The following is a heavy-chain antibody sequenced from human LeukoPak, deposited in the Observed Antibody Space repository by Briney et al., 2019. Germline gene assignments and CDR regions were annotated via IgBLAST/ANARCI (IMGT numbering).Heavy chain of an antibody. CDR3: ARRDSSSWIDY. CDR1: GYSISSYY. J-gene: IGHJ4*02. Sequence: PSETLSLTCSASGYSISSYYWTLIRQPAGKGLEWIGRIYITGRTDYNPSLKSRVTLSVDASKNQFSLKLSSVTAADTAVYYCARRDSSSWIDYWGQGTLVTVSS. V-gene: IGHV4-4*07. CDR2: IYITGRT. D-gene: IGHD6-13*01.